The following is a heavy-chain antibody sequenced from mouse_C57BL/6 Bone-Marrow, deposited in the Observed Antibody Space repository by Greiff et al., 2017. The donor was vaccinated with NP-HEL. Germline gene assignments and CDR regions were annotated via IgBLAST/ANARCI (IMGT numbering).Heavy chain of an antibody. D-gene: IGHD1-1*01. Sequence: QVQLQQPGAELVRPGSSVKLSCKASGYTFTSYWMHWVKQRPIQGLEWIGNIDPSDSETHYIQKFKDKATLTVDKSSSTAYMQLSSLTSEDYAVDYCARMDYYGSSYRFAYWGQGTLVTVSA. J-gene: IGHJ3*01. CDR1: GYTFTSYW. V-gene: IGHV1-52*01. CDR2: IDPSDSET. CDR3: ARMDYYGSSYRFAY.